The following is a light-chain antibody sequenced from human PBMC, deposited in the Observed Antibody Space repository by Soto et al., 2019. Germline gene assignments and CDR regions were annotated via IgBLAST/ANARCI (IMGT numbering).Light chain of an antibody. CDR1: QSVSRY. Sequence: EIVLTQSPPTLSLSPGERATLSCRASQSVSRYLAWYQQKPGQAPRLLIYDASNRATGIPARFSGSGSGTDFTLTISSLEPEDLADYYCQQRSNWPLTFGGGTKVEIK. CDR2: DAS. V-gene: IGKV3-11*01. J-gene: IGKJ4*01. CDR3: QQRSNWPLT.